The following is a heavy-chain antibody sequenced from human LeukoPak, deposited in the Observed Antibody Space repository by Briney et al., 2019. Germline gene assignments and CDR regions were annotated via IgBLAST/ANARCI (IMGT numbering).Heavy chain of an antibody. CDR2: INPNSGGT. V-gene: IGHV1-2*02. CDR3: ARDHHPRYSSGWIYYFDY. D-gene: IGHD6-19*01. Sequence: ASVKVSCKASGYTFTVYFMHWVRQAPGQGLEWMGWINPNSGGTNYAQKFQGRVTMTRDTSTSTVYMELSSLRSEDTAVYYCARDHHPRYSSGWIYYFDYWGQGTLVTVSS. J-gene: IGHJ4*02. CDR1: GYTFTVYF.